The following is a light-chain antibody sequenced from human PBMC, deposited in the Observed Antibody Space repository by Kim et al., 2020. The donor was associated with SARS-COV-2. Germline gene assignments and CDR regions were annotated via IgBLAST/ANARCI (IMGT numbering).Light chain of an antibody. CDR2: KDS. V-gene: IGLV3-27*01. CDR1: VLTKKY. CDR3: YCTTDNNLGV. Sequence: SYELTQPSSVSVSPGQTARITCSGDVLTKKYARWFQQKPGQAPVLVIHKDSERPSGIPERFSGSNSGTTVTLTISGAQVEDEADYYCYCTTDNNLGVFGGGTQLTVL. J-gene: IGLJ3*02.